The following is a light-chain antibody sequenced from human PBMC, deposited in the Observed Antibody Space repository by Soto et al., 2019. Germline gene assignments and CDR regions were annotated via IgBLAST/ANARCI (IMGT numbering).Light chain of an antibody. CDR3: SSYTSNLTVL. V-gene: IGLV2-14*01. CDR2: DVS. CDR1: SSDVGGYNY. J-gene: IGLJ2*01. Sequence: QSVLTQPASVSGSPGQSITISCTGTSSDVGGYNYVSWYQQHPGKAPKLMIYDVSNRPSGISYRFSGSKSGNTASLTISGLQAEDEADYYCSSYTSNLTVLFGGGTQLTVL.